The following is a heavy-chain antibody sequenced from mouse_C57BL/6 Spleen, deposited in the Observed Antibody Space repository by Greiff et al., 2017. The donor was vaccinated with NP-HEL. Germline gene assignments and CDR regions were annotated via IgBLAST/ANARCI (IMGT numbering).Heavy chain of an antibody. CDR3: ARSGRVGYFDY. CDR2: INPGSGGT. CDR1: GYAFTNYL. Sequence: VQLQQSGAELVRPGTSVKVSCKASGYAFTNYLIEWVKQRPGQGLEWIGVINPGSGGTNYNEKFKGKATLTADKSSSTAYMQLSRLTSEDSAVYFCARSGRVGYFDYWGQGTTLTVSS. J-gene: IGHJ2*01. V-gene: IGHV1-54*01. D-gene: IGHD1-1*02.